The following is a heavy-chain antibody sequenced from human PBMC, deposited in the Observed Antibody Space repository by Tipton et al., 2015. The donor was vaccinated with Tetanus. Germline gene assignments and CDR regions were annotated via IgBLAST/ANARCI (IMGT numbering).Heavy chain of an antibody. Sequence: TLSLTCTVSGGSVRSGSYSWNWIRQPPGKGLEWLAYVSYSGRTNSNYFLKSRITVSQDTSKNQFSLRLTSVTAADTAVYYCARDPWLDYWGQGTLVTVSS. V-gene: IGHV4-61*01. J-gene: IGHJ4*02. CDR1: GGSVRSGSYS. CDR2: VSYSGRT. CDR3: ARDPWLDY.